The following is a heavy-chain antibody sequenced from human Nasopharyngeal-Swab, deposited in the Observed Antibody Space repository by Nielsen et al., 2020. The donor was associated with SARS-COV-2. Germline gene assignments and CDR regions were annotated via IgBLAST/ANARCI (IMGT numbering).Heavy chain of an antibody. CDR3: TRGPTGHIVQWNPSPY. CDR2: ISEIGTGI. D-gene: IGHD3-16*02. Sequence: GSLRLPCSASGFSINTYGMTWVRQAPGKGLEWIAGISEIGTGIYYADSVGGRFTISRDTSKNTGYLQMNNLRADDTALYLCTRGPTGHIVQWNPSPYWGQGTLVTVSS. V-gene: IGHV3-23*01. CDR1: GFSINTYG. J-gene: IGHJ4*02.